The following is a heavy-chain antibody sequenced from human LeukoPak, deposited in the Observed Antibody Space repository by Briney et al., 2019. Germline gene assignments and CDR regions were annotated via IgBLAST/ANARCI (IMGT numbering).Heavy chain of an antibody. D-gene: IGHD6-13*01. CDR2: IWYDGSNK. CDR3: ARDSSSLFDY. Sequence: GGSLRLSCAASGFTFSSYGMHWVRQAPGKGLEWMAVIWYDGSNKYYADSVKGRFTISRDNSKNTLYLQMNSLRAEDAAVYYCARDSSSLFDYWGQGTLVTVSS. CDR1: GFTFSSYG. J-gene: IGHJ4*02. V-gene: IGHV3-33*01.